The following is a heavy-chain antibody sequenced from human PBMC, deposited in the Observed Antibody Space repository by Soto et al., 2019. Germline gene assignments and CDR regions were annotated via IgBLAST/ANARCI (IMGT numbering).Heavy chain of an antibody. Sequence: GGSLRLSCAASGFTFSSYSMNWVRQAPGKGLEWVSSISSSSSYIYYADSVKGRFTISRDNAKNSLYLQMNSQRAEDTAVYYCARGATRIAARPSPFDYWGQGTLVTVSS. CDR2: ISSSSSYI. D-gene: IGHD6-6*01. J-gene: IGHJ4*02. CDR1: GFTFSSYS. CDR3: ARGATRIAARPSPFDY. V-gene: IGHV3-21*01.